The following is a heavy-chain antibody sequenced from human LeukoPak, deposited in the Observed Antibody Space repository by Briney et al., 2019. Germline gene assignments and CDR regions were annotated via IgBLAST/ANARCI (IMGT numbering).Heavy chain of an antibody. CDR1: GGSIGTVY. CDR2: IYTSGST. CDR3: ASSYYYDPDAFDI. V-gene: IGHV4-4*07. D-gene: IGHD3-22*01. J-gene: IGHJ3*02. Sequence: SETLSLTCTVSGGSIGTVYWSWVRQPAGKGLEWIGRIYTSGSTNYNPSLKSRVTMSVDTSKNQFSLKLSSVTAADTAVYYCASSYYYDPDAFDIWDQGTMVTVSS.